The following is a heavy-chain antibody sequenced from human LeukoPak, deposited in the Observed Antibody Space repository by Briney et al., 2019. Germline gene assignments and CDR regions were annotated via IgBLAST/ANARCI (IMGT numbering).Heavy chain of an antibody. CDR2: IYTSGST. V-gene: IGHV4-39*07. CDR1: GGSISSSSYY. J-gene: IGHJ4*02. D-gene: IGHD3-22*01. CDR3: ARGTYYYDSSIDY. Sequence: SETLSLTCTVSGGSISSSSYYWGWIRQPPGKGLEWIGSIYTSGSTNYNPSLKSRVTISVDTSKNQFSLKLSSVTAADTAVYYCARGTYYYDSSIDYWGQGTLVTVSS.